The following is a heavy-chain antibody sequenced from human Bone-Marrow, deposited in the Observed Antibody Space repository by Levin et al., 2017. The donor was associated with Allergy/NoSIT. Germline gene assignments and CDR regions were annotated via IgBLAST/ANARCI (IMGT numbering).Heavy chain of an antibody. CDR3: ARLDTPGGEFGLDV. CDR2: IYPGGPDI. D-gene: IGHD1-1*01. V-gene: IGHV5-51*01. J-gene: IGHJ6*02. CDR1: GYSFTNYW. Sequence: GESLKISCQGSGYSFTNYWIGWVRQMPGRGLEWMGVIYPGGPDIRYSPSFQGHVTFSADKSSNTAYVQWSSLRASDTAMYFCARLDTPGGEFGLDVWGQGTTVTVSS.